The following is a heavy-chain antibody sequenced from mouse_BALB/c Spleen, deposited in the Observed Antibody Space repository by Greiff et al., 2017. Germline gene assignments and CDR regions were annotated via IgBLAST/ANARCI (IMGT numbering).Heavy chain of an antibody. D-gene: IGHD2-14*01. CDR3: TRRYRYDAGFAY. CDR2: INPSTGGT. V-gene: IGHV1-42*01. CDR1: GYSFTAYY. J-gene: IGHJ3*01. Sequence: VQLQQSGPELVKPGASVKISCKASGYSFTAYYMHWVKQSPENSLEWIGEINPSTGGTSYNQKFKGKATLTVDKSSSTAYMQLKSLTSEESAVYYCTRRYRYDAGFAYWGQGTLVTVSA.